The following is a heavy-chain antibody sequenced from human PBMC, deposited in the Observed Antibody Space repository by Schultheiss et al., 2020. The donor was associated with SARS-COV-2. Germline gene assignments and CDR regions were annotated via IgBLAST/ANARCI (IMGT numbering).Heavy chain of an antibody. J-gene: IGHJ6*02. CDR1: GFTFSSYA. CDR3: AKDISRAVPGVGAFYYGMDV. CDR2: ISGSGGST. V-gene: IGHV3-23*01. Sequence: GGSLRLSCAASGFTFSSYAMSWVRQAPGKGLEWVSAISGSGGSTYYADSVKGRFTISRDSSKNTLYLQMNSLRAEDTAVYYCAKDISRAVPGVGAFYYGMDVWGRGTTVTVSS. D-gene: IGHD6-19*01.